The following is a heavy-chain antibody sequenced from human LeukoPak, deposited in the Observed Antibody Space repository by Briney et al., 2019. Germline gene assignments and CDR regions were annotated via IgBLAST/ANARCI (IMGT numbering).Heavy chain of an antibody. Sequence: SQTLSLTCSVSGGSINNNDYYWSWIRQPPGKGLEWIGYIYHSGSAYYNPSLKSRVTISVDRSKNQFSLKLSSVTAADTAVYYCARDRKLPREGAYHYWGQGTLVTVSS. D-gene: IGHD1-14*01. CDR3: ARDRKLPREGAYHY. V-gene: IGHV4-30-2*01. CDR2: IYHSGSA. J-gene: IGHJ4*02. CDR1: GGSINNNDYY.